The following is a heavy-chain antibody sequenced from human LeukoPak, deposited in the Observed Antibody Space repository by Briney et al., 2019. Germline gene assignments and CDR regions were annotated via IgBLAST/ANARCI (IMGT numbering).Heavy chain of an antibody. CDR3: ARHSVVAWYFDL. D-gene: IGHD4-23*01. Sequence: SETLSLTCTVSGDSISSSSYYWGWIRQPPGKGLEWIGSIYYSGSTYYNPSLKSRVTISVDTSKNQFSLKLSSVTAADTAVYYCARHSVVAWYFDLWGRGTLVTVSS. V-gene: IGHV4-39*01. CDR2: IYYSGST. J-gene: IGHJ2*01. CDR1: GDSISSSSYY.